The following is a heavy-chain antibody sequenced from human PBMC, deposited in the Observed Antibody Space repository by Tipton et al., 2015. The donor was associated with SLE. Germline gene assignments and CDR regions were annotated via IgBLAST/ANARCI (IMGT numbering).Heavy chain of an antibody. CDR2: NSYSGRT. Sequence: TLSLTCSVSGGSIRDYPYRWAWIRQSPGKGLEWIGSNSYSGRTYYNPSLKSRVTISHDTSKDQFSLKVTSVTAADTAVYFCAGEGDYYDSSGLGAFDIWGQGTMVTVSS. CDR3: AGEGDYYDSSGLGAFDI. CDR1: GGSIRDYPYR. V-gene: IGHV4-39*07. D-gene: IGHD3-22*01. J-gene: IGHJ3*02.